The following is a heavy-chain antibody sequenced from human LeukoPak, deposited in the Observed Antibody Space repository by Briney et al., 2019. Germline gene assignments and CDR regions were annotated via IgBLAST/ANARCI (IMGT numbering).Heavy chain of an antibody. CDR3: ARDDFDWFHPTDY. Sequence: ASVKVSCKASGYTFTGHYMHWVRQAPGQGLEWMGWINPNSGGTNYAQKFQGRVTMTRDTSISTAYMELSRLRSDDTAVYYCARDDFDWFHPTDYWGQGTLVTVSS. D-gene: IGHD3-9*01. CDR1: GYTFTGHY. V-gene: IGHV1-2*02. J-gene: IGHJ4*02. CDR2: INPNSGGT.